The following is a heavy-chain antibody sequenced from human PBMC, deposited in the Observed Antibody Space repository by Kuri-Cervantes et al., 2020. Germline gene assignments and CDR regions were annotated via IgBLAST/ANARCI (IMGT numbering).Heavy chain of an antibody. CDR1: GFTFSSDA. Sequence: GESLKISCAASGFTFSSDAMSWVRQAPGKGLEWVSAISGSGGSTYYADSVKGRFTISRDNSKNTLYLQMNSLRAEDTAVYYCAKDSSWFGEDDAFDIWGQGTMVTVSS. CDR2: ISGSGGST. V-gene: IGHV3-23*01. J-gene: IGHJ3*02. D-gene: IGHD3-10*01. CDR3: AKDSSWFGEDDAFDI.